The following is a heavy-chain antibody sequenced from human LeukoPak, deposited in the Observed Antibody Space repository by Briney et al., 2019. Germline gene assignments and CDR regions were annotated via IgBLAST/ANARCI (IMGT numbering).Heavy chain of an antibody. D-gene: IGHD5-12*01. CDR2: MNPNSGNT. CDR1: GYTFTSYD. CDR3: ARVAYSGYVEGIDY. J-gene: IGHJ4*02. V-gene: IGHV1-8*01. Sequence: ASVKVSCKASGYTFTSYDINWVRQATGQGPEWMGWMNPNSGNTAYAQKFQGRVTMTRITSISTAYMELSSLRSEDTAVYYCARVAYSGYVEGIDYWGQGTLVTVSS.